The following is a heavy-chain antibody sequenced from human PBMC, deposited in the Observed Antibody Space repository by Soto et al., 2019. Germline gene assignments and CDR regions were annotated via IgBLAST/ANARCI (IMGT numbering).Heavy chain of an antibody. CDR2: INPREGST. V-gene: IGHV1-46*01. Sequence: QVQLVQSGAEVKMPGASVKVSCKTSGYTFTRNYIHWVRQAPGQGLEWMGIINPREGSTLYAHKFQGRLTMTRDTSTSTAYMELSSLTSEDTAAYYWARVAYQSLDFWGQGTLVTVSS. CDR3: ARVAYQSLDF. CDR1: GYTFTRNY. J-gene: IGHJ4*02. D-gene: IGHD3-16*01.